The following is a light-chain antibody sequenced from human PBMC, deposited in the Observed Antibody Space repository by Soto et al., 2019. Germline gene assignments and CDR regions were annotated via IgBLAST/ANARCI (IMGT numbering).Light chain of an antibody. CDR3: QQRSNWPLT. J-gene: IGKJ4*01. Sequence: EIVLTQSPATLSLSPGERATLSCRASQSVSSYLDWYQQKPGQAPRLLIYDASNRATGIPARFSGSGSGTAVILTISSLELEDFAVYYCQQRSNWPLTFGGGTKVEIK. CDR1: QSVSSY. V-gene: IGKV3-11*01. CDR2: DAS.